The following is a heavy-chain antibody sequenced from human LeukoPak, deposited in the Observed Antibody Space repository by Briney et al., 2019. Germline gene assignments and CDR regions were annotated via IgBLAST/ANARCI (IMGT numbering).Heavy chain of an antibody. J-gene: IGHJ6*03. CDR3: ARAGPAYYDFWSGPADRYYYYMDV. Sequence: ASVKVSCKASGYTFTGYYMHWVRQAPGQGLEWMGWINPNSGGTNYAQKFQGRVTITADKSTSTAYMELSSLRSEDTAVYYCARAGPAYYDFWSGPADRYYYYMDVWGKGTTVTVSS. CDR2: INPNSGGT. CDR1: GYTFTGYY. D-gene: IGHD3-3*01. V-gene: IGHV1-2*02.